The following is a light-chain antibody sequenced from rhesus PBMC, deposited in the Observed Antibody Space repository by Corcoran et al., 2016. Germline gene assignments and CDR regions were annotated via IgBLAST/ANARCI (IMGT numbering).Light chain of an antibody. CDR1: QGISNY. V-gene: IGKV1S14*01. CDR3: QQHNSYPLT. Sequence: DIQMTQSPSSLSASVGDTVTITCRASQGISNYLAWYQQQPGKAPKPLIYYASNLASGVPSRFSCSGSGTDGTITISSLQPEDFAIYYCQQHNSYPLTFGGGTKVELK. J-gene: IGKJ4*01. CDR2: YAS.